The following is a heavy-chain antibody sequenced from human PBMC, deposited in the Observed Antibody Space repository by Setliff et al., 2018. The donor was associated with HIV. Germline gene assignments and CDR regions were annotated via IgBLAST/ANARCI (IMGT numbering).Heavy chain of an antibody. Sequence: GASVKVSCKASGGTFSSYAISWVRQAPGQGLEWMGGIIPLFGTENYAQKFQGRVTSTADEATSTAYMELSSLRYEDTAGYYCARGGSGYYDFWSGSSAFEYWGQGTLVTVSS. CDR1: GGTFSSYA. J-gene: IGHJ4*02. V-gene: IGHV1-69*13. CDR3: ARGGSGYYDFWSGSSAFEY. D-gene: IGHD3-3*01. CDR2: IIPLFGTE.